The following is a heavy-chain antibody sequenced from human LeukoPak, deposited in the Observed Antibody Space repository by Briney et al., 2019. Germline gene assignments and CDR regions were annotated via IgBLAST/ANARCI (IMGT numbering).Heavy chain of an antibody. Sequence: GGSLRLSCAASGFTFSSYGMHWVRQAPGKGLEWVAVIWYDGSNKYYADSVKGRFTISRDNSKNTLYLQMNSLRAEDTAAYYCAKDGGKTKYYDFWSGYPGYYLDYWGQGTLVTVSS. CDR2: IWYDGSNK. CDR3: AKDGGKTKYYDFWSGYPGYYLDY. J-gene: IGHJ4*02. CDR1: GFTFSSYG. D-gene: IGHD3-3*01. V-gene: IGHV3-33*06.